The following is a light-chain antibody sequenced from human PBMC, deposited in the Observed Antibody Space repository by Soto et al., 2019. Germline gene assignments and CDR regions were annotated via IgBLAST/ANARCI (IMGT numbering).Light chain of an antibody. Sequence: EIVLTQSPATLSLSPGERATLSCRASQSVGSYFAWYQQKPGQAPRLLIDDAFSRATGIPARFSGSGSVTDFTLTISSLEPEDFAVYFCQQRSSWPLTFGGGTMVEIK. CDR1: QSVGSY. V-gene: IGKV3-11*01. CDR3: QQRSSWPLT. J-gene: IGKJ4*01. CDR2: DAF.